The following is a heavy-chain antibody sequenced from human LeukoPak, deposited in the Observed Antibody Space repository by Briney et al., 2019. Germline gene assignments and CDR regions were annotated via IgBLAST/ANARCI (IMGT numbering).Heavy chain of an antibody. J-gene: IGHJ5*02. CDR1: GFTFSSYG. CDR2: ISYDGSNK. Sequence: GGSLRLSCAASGFTFSSYGMHWVRQAPGKGLEWVAIISYDGSNKYYADSVKGRFTISRDNAKNSLYLQMNSLRAEDTAVYYCARGGIYYDSRNWFDPWGQGTLVTVSS. CDR3: ARGGIYYDSRNWFDP. D-gene: IGHD3-22*01. V-gene: IGHV3-30*03.